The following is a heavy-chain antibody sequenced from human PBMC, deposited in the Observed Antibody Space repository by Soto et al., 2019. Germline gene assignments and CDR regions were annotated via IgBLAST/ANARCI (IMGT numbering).Heavy chain of an antibody. CDR1: GFTFSSYA. CDR3: AMSSRYGVSRDAFDI. V-gene: IGHV3-23*01. Sequence: GASVKVSCAASGFTFSSYAMSWVRQAPGKGLEWVSAISGSGGSTYYADSVKGRFTISRDNSKNTLYLQMNSLRAEDTAVYYCAMSSRYGVSRDAFDIWGQGTMVTVSS. J-gene: IGHJ3*02. CDR2: ISGSGGST. D-gene: IGHD4-17*01.